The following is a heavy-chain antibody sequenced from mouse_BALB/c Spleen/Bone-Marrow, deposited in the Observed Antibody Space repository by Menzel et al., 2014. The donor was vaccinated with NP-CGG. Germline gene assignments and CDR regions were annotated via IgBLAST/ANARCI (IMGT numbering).Heavy chain of an antibody. J-gene: IGHJ3*01. CDR2: ISSGGST. Sequence: VQVVESGGGLVKPGGSLKLSCAASGFTFSSYAMSWVRQTPEKRLEWVASISSGGSTYYPDSVKGRFTISRDNARNILYLQMSSLRSEDTATYYCARGYDGYYGFAYWGQGTLVTVSA. V-gene: IGHV5-6-5*01. CDR1: GFTFSSYA. D-gene: IGHD2-3*01. CDR3: ARGYDGYYGFAY.